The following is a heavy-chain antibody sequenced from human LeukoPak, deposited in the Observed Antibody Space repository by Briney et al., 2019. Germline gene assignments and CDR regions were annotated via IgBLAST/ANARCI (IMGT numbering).Heavy chain of an antibody. D-gene: IGHD2-2*01. J-gene: IGHJ3*02. CDR1: GFTSSGSV. CDR3: SRLEDTSPIEVALDI. Sequence: GGSLKLSCAASGFTSSGSVMHWVRQAAGKGLEWVGRIRSKRNNYATAYAPSVKGRFTISRDDSKNIVYLHMDSLKTEDTALYYCSRLEDTSPIEVALDIWGQGTVVTVSS. V-gene: IGHV3-73*01. CDR2: IRSKRNNYAT.